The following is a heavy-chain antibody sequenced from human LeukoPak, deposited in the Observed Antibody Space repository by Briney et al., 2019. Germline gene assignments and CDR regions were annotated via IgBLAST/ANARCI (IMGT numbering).Heavy chain of an antibody. J-gene: IGHJ4*02. V-gene: IGHV3-23*01. CDR1: GLIFSDHY. D-gene: IGHD3-22*01. CDR2: ISGSGGST. Sequence: GGSLRLSCEASGLIFSDHYVDWVRQAPGKGLEWVSAISGSGGSTYYADSVKGRFTISRDNSKNTLYLQMNSLRAEDTAVYYCAASGSSSGYYCWGQGTLVTVSS. CDR3: AASGSSSGYYC.